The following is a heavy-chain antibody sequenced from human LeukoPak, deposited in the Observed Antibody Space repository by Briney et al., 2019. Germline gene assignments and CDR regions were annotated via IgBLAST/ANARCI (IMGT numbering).Heavy chain of an antibody. CDR2: INPHSGGT. D-gene: IGHD2-21*02. Sequence: ASVTVSCKASGFTFTGYYIHWVRQAPGQGLEWMGYINPHSGGTNSPQKFQGRVTMTTDTSISAAYMELSSLISDDTAMYYCVREGDELLSKNFDYWGQGTLVTVSS. CDR3: VREGDELLSKNFDY. CDR1: GFTFTGYY. V-gene: IGHV1-2*02. J-gene: IGHJ4*02.